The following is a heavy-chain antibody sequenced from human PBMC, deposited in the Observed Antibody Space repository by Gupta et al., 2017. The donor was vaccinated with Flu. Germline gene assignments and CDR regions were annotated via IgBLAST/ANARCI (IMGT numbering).Heavy chain of an antibody. Sequence: MSWVRQAPGKGLEWVSVINTFGTTHYSDSVRGRFTISRDYSKNTLYLQMNSLRAEDTAVYYCARGPSGYDDYWGQGTLVTVSS. V-gene: IGHV3-53*01. D-gene: IGHD3-3*01. J-gene: IGHJ4*02. CDR2: INTFGTT. CDR3: ARGPSGYDDY.